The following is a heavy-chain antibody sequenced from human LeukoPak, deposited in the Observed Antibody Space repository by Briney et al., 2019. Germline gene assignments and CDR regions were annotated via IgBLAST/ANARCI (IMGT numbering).Heavy chain of an antibody. Sequence: PSETLSLTCAVYGGSFSGYYWSWIRQPPGKGLEWLSYISVSGTIHADSVMGRVTVSRDDAKNSLYLQMNSLRAEDTAVYYCARIRGLTLPISYMDVWGKGTTVTVSS. J-gene: IGHJ6*03. V-gene: IGHV3-11*06. D-gene: IGHD2-21*01. CDR2: ISVSGTI. CDR1: GGSFSGYY. CDR3: ARIRGLTLPISYMDV.